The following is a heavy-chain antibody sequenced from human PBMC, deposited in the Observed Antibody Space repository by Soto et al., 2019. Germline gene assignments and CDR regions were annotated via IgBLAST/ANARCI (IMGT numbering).Heavy chain of an antibody. Sequence: GESLKISCKGSGYSFTSYWISWVRQMPGKGLEWMGRIDPSDSYTNYSPSFQGHVTISADKSISTAYLQWSSLKASDTAMYYCARLLMVPYYGSGSYYIYMDVWGQGTTVTSP. V-gene: IGHV5-10-1*01. D-gene: IGHD3-10*01. CDR1: GYSFTSYW. J-gene: IGHJ6*02. CDR3: ARLLMVPYYGSGSYYIYMDV. CDR2: IDPSDSYT.